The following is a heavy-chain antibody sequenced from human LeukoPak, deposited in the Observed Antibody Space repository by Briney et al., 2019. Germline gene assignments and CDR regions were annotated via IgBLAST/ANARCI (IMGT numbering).Heavy chain of an antibody. CDR2: ISSSSSYI. D-gene: IGHD2-2*01. V-gene: IGHV3-21*01. J-gene: IGHJ4*02. CDR3: ARDSSTVDPQH. Sequence: GGSLRLSCAASGFTFSSYSMNWVRQAPGKGLEWVSSISSSSSYIYYADSVKGRFTISRDNAKNSLYLQMNSLRAEDTAVYYCARDSSTVDPQHWGQGTLVTVSS. CDR1: GFTFSSYS.